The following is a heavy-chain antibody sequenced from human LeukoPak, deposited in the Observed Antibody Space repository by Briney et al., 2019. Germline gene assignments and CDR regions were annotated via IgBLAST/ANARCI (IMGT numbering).Heavy chain of an antibody. Sequence: GASVKVSCKVSGYTLRGLSMHWVRQAPGKGLEWMGWISAYNGNTNYAQKLQGRVTMTTDTSTSTAYMELRSLRSDDTAVYYCARVPGSRAAFHIWGQGTMVTVSS. J-gene: IGHJ3*02. CDR3: ARVPGSRAAFHI. CDR1: GYTLRGLS. V-gene: IGHV1-18*01. CDR2: ISAYNGNT. D-gene: IGHD1-26*01.